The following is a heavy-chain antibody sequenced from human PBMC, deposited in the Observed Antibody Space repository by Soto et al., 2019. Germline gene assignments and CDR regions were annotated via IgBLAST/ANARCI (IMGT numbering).Heavy chain of an antibody. CDR2: INHSGIT. Sequence: SETLSLTCTVSGGSFSCYFWTWIRQPPGKGLEWLAEINHSGITNYNPSVESRVSMSVDTSKNQFSLRLYSVTAADTAVYYCARGIATGQLDPWGQGTLVTVSS. V-gene: IGHV4-34*01. CDR1: GGSFSCYF. J-gene: IGHJ5*02. D-gene: IGHD2-15*01. CDR3: ARGIATGQLDP.